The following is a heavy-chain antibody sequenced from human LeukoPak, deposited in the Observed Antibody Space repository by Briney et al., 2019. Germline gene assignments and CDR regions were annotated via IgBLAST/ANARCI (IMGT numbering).Heavy chain of an antibody. Sequence: GGSLRLSCAASGLTVSNQYMSWVRQAPGKGLEWVSVLYSDGNTHYADSVKGRFTFSRDNSKNTLYLQMNSLRAEDTALYHCARGGTRGSLDSRGLGTLVTVSS. CDR3: ARGGTRGSLDS. CDR1: GLTVSNQY. V-gene: IGHV3-53*01. CDR2: LYSDGNT. D-gene: IGHD1-26*01. J-gene: IGHJ4*02.